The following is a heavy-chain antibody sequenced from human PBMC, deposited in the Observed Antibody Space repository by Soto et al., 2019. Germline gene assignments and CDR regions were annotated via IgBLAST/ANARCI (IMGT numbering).Heavy chain of an antibody. CDR3: AKGGDSWSGYSHY. CDR2: ISDSGGSS. J-gene: IGHJ4*02. Sequence: GSLRLSCAASGFSFSNYVMSWVRQAPGKGLEWVSGISDSGGSSYDVDSVRGRFTISRDNSRNTLYLQMNSLTNEDTAVYYCAKGGDSWSGYSHYWGPGTLVTVYS. CDR1: GFSFSNYV. D-gene: IGHD3-3*01. V-gene: IGHV3-23*01.